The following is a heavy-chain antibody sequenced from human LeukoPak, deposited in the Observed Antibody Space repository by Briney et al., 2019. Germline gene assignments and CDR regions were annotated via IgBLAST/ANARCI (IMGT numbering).Heavy chain of an antibody. D-gene: IGHD2-8*01. Sequence: PSETLPLTCTVSGGSISSSSYYWGWIRQPPGKGLEWIGSIYYSGSTYYNPSLKSRVTISVDTSKNQFSLKLSSVTAADTAVYYCARGYCTNAVCSLGPTQAWGQGTLVTVSS. V-gene: IGHV4-39*07. J-gene: IGHJ4*02. CDR1: GGSISSSSYY. CDR3: ARGYCTNAVCSLGPTQA. CDR2: IYYSGST.